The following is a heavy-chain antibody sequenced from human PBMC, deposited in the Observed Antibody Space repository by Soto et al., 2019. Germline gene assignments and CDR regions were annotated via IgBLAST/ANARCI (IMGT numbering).Heavy chain of an antibody. CDR3: YIDDLVWFGATQLN. D-gene: IGHD3-10*01. CDR1: GFTFSNAW. V-gene: IGHV3-15*01. CDR2: IKSEADGGAR. Sequence: EVQLVESGGGLVKPGGSLRLSCAASGFTFSNAWMSWVRQAPGKGLEWVGRIKSEADGGAREYAAPVKGRFTISRHDSKSTLYLQKNRLSTENAAVYYSYIDDLVWFGATQLNWGKGTPVSVSS. J-gene: IGHJ4*02.